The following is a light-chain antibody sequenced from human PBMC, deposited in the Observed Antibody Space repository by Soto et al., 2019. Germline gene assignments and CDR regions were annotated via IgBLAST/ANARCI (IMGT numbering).Light chain of an antibody. CDR3: YSAADNNLV. V-gene: IGLV3-27*01. Sequence: SCELTQPSSVSVSPGQTARITCSGDVLAKKYARWFQQKPGQAPVLVIYKDSERPSGIPERFSGSSSGTTVTLTISGAQVEDEADYYCYSAADNNLVFGGGTQLTVL. CDR2: KDS. CDR1: VLAKKY. J-gene: IGLJ2*01.